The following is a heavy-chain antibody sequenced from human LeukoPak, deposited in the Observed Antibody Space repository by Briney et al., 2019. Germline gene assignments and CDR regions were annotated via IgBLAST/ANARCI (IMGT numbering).Heavy chain of an antibody. CDR3: ARQWELLDFFDY. V-gene: IGHV1-18*01. CDR2: ISAYNGNT. Sequence: ASVKVSCKASGYTFTSYGISWVRQALGQGLEWMGWISAYNGNTNYAQKLQGRVTMTTDTSTSTAYMELRSLRSDDTAVYYCARQWELLDFFDYWGQGTLVTVSS. D-gene: IGHD1-26*01. J-gene: IGHJ4*02. CDR1: GYTFTSYG.